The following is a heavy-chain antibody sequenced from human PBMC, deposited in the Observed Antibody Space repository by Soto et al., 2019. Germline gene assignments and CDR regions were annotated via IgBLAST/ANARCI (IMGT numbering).Heavy chain of an antibody. CDR2: IYPAASDA. Sequence: GESLKISCKGSGYSFSNYWIAWLRQMPGKGLEWMGIIYPAASDARYSPSFQGQVTISADKSISTAYLQWSSLKASDTAMYYCARHRAVAGTYYYYGMDVWGQGTTVTVSS. CDR3: ARHRAVAGTYYYYGMDV. J-gene: IGHJ6*02. D-gene: IGHD6-19*01. V-gene: IGHV5-51*01. CDR1: GYSFSNYW.